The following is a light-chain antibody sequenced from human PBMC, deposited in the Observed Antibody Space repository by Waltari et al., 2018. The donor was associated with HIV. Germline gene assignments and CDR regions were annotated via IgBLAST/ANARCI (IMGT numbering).Light chain of an antibody. V-gene: IGKV4-1*01. CDR3: QQYYTTPLT. Sequence: DIVMTQSPDSLAVSLGERATINCKSSQSVSYTSNNKNYLAWYQQKPGLPPKLLIYWASTRESGVPDRFSGSGSGTDFTLTITSLQAEDVAVYYCQQYYTTPLTFGGGTKVEIK. CDR1: QSVSYTSNNKNY. CDR2: WAS. J-gene: IGKJ4*01.